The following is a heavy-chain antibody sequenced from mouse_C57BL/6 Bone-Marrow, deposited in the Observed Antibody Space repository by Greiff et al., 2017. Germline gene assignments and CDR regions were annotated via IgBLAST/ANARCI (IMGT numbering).Heavy chain of an antibody. CDR2: ISSGGDYI. J-gene: IGHJ4*01. D-gene: IGHD1-1*01. CDR3: TRGAYYGSFYYYAMDY. CDR1: GFTFSSYA. Sequence: EVMLVESGEGLVKPGGSLKLSCAASGFTFSSYAMSWVRPTPEKRLAWVAYISSGGDYIYYADTVKGRFTISRDTARNTLYLQMSSLNSEDTAMYYCTRGAYYGSFYYYAMDYWGQGTSVTVSS. V-gene: IGHV5-9-1*02.